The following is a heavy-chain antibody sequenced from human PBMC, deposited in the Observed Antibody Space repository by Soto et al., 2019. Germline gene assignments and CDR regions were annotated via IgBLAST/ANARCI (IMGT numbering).Heavy chain of an antibody. CDR3: AKAYFVWSSEQPYYFDY. CDR1: GFTFSNYA. D-gene: IGHD3-16*01. V-gene: IGHV3-23*01. CDR2: ISGSGGRS. J-gene: IGHJ4*02. Sequence: EVPLLDSGGGLVQPGGSLRLSCAASGFTFSNYAMTWVRQGPGKGLEWVSGISGSGGRSYYADSVKGRFTISRDNPKSTLYLQMNSLRAEDTAVYYCAKAYFVWSSEQPYYFDYWGQGTLVTVSS.